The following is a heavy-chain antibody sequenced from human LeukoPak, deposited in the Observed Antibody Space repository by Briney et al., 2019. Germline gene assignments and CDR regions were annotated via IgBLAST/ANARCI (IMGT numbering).Heavy chain of an antibody. CDR2: INAGNGNT. D-gene: IGHD6-19*01. CDR1: GFTFTSYA. V-gene: IGHV1-3*01. J-gene: IGHJ4*02. CDR3: ARDNSVAGTWYYFDY. Sequence: ASVKVSCKASGFTFTSYAMHWVRQAPGQRLEWMGWINAGNGNTKYSQKFQDRVTITRDTSASTAYMELSSLRSEDTAVYYCARDNSVAGTWYYFDYWGQGTLVTVSS.